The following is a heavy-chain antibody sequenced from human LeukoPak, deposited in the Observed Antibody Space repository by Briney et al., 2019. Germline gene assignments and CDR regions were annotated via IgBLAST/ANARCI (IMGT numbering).Heavy chain of an antibody. Sequence: GGSLRLSCAASGITFRNSAMSWVRQAPGKGLEWGSSISSSISYIYYADSVKGRVTISRENAKNSLYLQMNSLRAEDTAVYYCARGGSSYYDILTGSSDFDYWGQGTLVTVSS. CDR1: GITFRNSA. CDR3: ARGGSSYYDILTGSSDFDY. D-gene: IGHD3-9*01. CDR2: ISSSISYI. V-gene: IGHV3-21*01. J-gene: IGHJ4*02.